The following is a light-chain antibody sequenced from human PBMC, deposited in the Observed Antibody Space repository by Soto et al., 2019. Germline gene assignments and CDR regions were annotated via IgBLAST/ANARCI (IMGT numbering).Light chain of an antibody. V-gene: IGKV3-15*01. Sequence: EIVMTQSPAFLSVSPGERATLSCRASQSVSSNLAWYQQKPGQAPRLLIYGASTRATGIPARFSGSGSETDFTLTISSLQSEDFAVYYCHQYNNWPPPMYTFGQGTKLEIK. J-gene: IGKJ2*01. CDR2: GAS. CDR3: HQYNNWPPPMYT. CDR1: QSVSSN.